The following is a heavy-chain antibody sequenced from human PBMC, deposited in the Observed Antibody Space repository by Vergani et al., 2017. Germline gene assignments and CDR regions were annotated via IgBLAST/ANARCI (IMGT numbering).Heavy chain of an antibody. CDR1: GFTLSNYD. V-gene: IGHV3-30*02. CDR2: IQFDGSNQ. CDR3: AKHFSGWGIDY. J-gene: IGHJ4*03. Sequence: QVQLVESGGGVVQRGGSLRLSCATSGFTLSNYDMQWIRQGPGKGLEFVAFIQFDGSNQYYADSVKGRFTLSRDFSKNTLYLQMNSLRTDDTATYYCAKHFSGWGIDYWGQGTTVTVSS. D-gene: IGHD6-19*01.